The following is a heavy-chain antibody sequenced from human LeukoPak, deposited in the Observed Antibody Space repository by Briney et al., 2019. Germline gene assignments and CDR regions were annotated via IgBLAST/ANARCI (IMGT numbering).Heavy chain of an antibody. V-gene: IGHV1-69*05. Sequence: GSSVKDSCKASGGTFSSYAISWVRQAPGQGLEWMGGIIPIFGTANYAQKFQGRVTITTDESTSTAYMELSSLRSEDTAVYYCALATTVVTLFDYWGQGTLVTVSS. D-gene: IGHD4-23*01. CDR3: ALATTVVTLFDY. CDR1: GGTFSSYA. CDR2: IIPIFGTA. J-gene: IGHJ4*02.